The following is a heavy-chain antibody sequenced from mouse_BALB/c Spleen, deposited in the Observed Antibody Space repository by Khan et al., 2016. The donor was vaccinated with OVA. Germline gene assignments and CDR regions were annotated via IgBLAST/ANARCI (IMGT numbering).Heavy chain of an antibody. CDR1: GFSLNNYS. V-gene: IGHV2-2*02. CDR3: ARRGYDYGRGALFAY. J-gene: IGHJ3*01. CDR2: IWSAGST. D-gene: IGHD2-4*01. Sequence: QVQLKQSGPGLVQPSQSLSITCTVSGFSLNNYSVHWVRQSPGKGLEWLGVIWSAGSTDYNAAFISRLTISKDNSRSQVFFKMNSLQPNDTAIYYCARRGYDYGRGALFAYWGQGTPVTVSA.